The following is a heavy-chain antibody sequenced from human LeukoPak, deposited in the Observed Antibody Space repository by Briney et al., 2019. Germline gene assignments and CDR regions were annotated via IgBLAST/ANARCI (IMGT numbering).Heavy chain of an antibody. V-gene: IGHV3-15*07. CDR1: GFTFSNAW. CDR2: IRSNSDGGTI. Sequence: PGGSLRLSCAASGFTFSNAWMNWVRQAPGKGLEWVGRIRSNSDGGTIDYAAPVKGRFTLSRDDSKTTLYLQMNSLQTEDTAVYYCAADFYDSTWGQGTLVTVSS. CDR3: AADFYDST. J-gene: IGHJ5*02. D-gene: IGHD3-22*01.